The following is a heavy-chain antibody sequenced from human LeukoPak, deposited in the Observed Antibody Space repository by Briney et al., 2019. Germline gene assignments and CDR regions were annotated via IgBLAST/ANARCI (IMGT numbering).Heavy chain of an antibody. D-gene: IGHD1-26*01. CDR3: ARDPSYSGSYFDY. V-gene: IGHV4-59*11. J-gene: IGHJ4*02. CDR2: IYYSGST. CDR1: GGSISSHY. Sequence: SETLSLTCTVSGGSISSHYWSWIRQPPGKGLEWIGYIYYSGSTNYNPSLKSRVTISVDTSKNQFSLKLSSVTAADTAVYCCARDPSYSGSYFDYWGQGTLVTVSS.